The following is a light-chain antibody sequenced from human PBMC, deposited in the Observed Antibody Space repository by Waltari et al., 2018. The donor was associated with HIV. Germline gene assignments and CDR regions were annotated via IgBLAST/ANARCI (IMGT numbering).Light chain of an antibody. V-gene: IGKV3-15*01. CDR1: QNISTS. CDR2: DAS. Sequence: ETVMTQSPSALSVSPGERVTLSCRASQNISTSLAWYQQKPGQSPRLLIYDASARATGVPARFSGSGSVTEFTLHISALQSEDLAVYFCQEYEKWPLTFGPGSKVNIK. CDR3: QEYEKWPLT. J-gene: IGKJ3*01.